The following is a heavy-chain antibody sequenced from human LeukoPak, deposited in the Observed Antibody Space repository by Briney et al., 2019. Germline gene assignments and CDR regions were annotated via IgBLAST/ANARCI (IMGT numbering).Heavy chain of an antibody. CDR3: ARDTPYDYVWGSYRPFDY. CDR2: INHSGST. J-gene: IGHJ4*02. CDR1: GGSFSGYY. V-gene: IGHV4-34*01. Sequence: SETLSLTCAVYGGSFSGYYWSWIRQPPGKGLEWIGEINHSGSTNYNPSLKSRVTISVDTSKNQFSLKLSSVTAADTAVYYCARDTPYDYVWGSYRPFDYWGQGTLVTVSS. D-gene: IGHD3-16*02.